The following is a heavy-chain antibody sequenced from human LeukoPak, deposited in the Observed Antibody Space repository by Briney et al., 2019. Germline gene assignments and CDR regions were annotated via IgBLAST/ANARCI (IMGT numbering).Heavy chain of an antibody. CDR3: ARHQSHDPDAFDI. Sequence: SETLSLTCTVSGGSISSSSYYWGWIRQPPGKGLEWIGSIYYSGSTYYNPSLKSRVTISVDTSKNQFSLKLSSVTAADTAVYYCARHQSHDPDAFDIWGQGTMVTVSS. CDR1: GGSISSSSYY. V-gene: IGHV4-39*01. CDR2: IYYSGST. J-gene: IGHJ3*02.